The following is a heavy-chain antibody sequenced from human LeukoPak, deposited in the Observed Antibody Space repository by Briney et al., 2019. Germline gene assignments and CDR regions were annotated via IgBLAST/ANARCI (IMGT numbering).Heavy chain of an antibody. CDR3: ATLTTVTRTFDY. CDR1: GYTFTSYG. D-gene: IGHD4-17*01. V-gene: IGHV1-18*01. CDR2: ISAYNGNT. Sequence: ASVKVSCKASGYTFTSYGISWVRQAPGQGLEWMGWISAYNGNTIYAQKFQGRVTMTEDTSTDTAYMELSSLRSKDTAVYYCATLTTVTRTFDYWGQGTLVTVSS. J-gene: IGHJ4*02.